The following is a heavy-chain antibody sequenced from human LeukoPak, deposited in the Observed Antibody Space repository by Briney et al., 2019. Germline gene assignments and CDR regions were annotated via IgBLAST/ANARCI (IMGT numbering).Heavy chain of an antibody. CDR2: IYYSGST. D-gene: IGHD1-26*01. CDR3: ASGGELEYFDY. CDR1: GGSIRSGDYY. J-gene: IGHJ4*02. V-gene: IGHV4-30-4*01. Sequence: SSQTLSLTCTVSGGSIRSGDYYWSWIRQPPGKGLEWIGYIYYSGSTYYNPSLKSRVTISVDTSKNQFSLKLSSVTAADTAVYYCASGGELEYFDYWGQGTLVTVSS.